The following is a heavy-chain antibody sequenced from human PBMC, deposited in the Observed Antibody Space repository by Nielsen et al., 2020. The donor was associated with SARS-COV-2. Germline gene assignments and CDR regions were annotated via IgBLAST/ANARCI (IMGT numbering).Heavy chain of an antibody. CDR1: GYSFTSYW. D-gene: IGHD3-9*01. V-gene: IGHV5-51*01. J-gene: IGHJ6*02. CDR3: ARRNYDILTGYYYYGMDV. Sequence: GESLKISCKGSGYSFTSYWIGWVRQMPGKGLEWMGIIYPGDSDTRYSPSFQGQVTISADKSISTAYLQWSSLKASDTAMYYCARRNYDILTGYYYYGMDVWGQGTTVTVSS. CDR2: IYPGDSDT.